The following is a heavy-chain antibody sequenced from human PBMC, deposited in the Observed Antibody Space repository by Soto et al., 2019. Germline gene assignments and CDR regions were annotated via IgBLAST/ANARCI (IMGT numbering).Heavy chain of an antibody. CDR3: ARPSDPLYSSGWYHY. Sequence: GGSLRLSCAASGFTFSSYAMHWVRQAPGKGLEWVAVISYDGSNKYYADSVKGRFTISRDNSKNTLYLQMNSLRAEDTAVYYCARPSDPLYSSGWYHYWGQGTLVTVSS. CDR1: GFTFSSYA. J-gene: IGHJ4*02. D-gene: IGHD6-19*01. CDR2: ISYDGSNK. V-gene: IGHV3-30-3*01.